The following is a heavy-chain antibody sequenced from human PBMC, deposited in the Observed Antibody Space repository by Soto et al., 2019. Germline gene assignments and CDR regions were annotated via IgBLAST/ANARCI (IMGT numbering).Heavy chain of an antibody. CDR1: GYTFTSYY. CDR3: ARGPSCGGDCYLFDY. CDR2: INPSGGRT. D-gene: IGHD2-21*02. V-gene: IGHV1-46*01. J-gene: IGHJ4*02. Sequence: QVLLVQSGAEVTRPGASVKVSCKASGYTFTSYYMHWVRQAPGQGLEWMAMINPSGGRTKYAQIFSGKGPLTRDPSTGTVDMGLRRLNSEDTGIYYCARGPSCGGDCYLFDYWGQGTQVTVSS.